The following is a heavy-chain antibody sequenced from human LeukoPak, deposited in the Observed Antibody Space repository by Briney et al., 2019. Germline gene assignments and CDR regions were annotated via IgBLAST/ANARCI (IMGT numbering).Heavy chain of an antibody. J-gene: IGHJ5*02. CDR2: IYTSGST. V-gene: IGHV4-4*07. Sequence: PSETLSLTCTVSGGSISSYYWSWIRQPAGKGPEWIGRIYTSGSTNYNPSLKSRVTMSVDTSKNQFSLKLSSVTAADTAVYYCAREVGTIMVNWFDPWGQGTLVTVSS. D-gene: IGHD3-3*01. CDR1: GGSISSYY. CDR3: AREVGTIMVNWFDP.